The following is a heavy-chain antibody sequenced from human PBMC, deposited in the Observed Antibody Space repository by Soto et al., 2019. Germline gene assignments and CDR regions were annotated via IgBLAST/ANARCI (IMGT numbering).Heavy chain of an antibody. D-gene: IGHD1-26*01. Sequence: QVQLVESGGGEVQPGRSLRLSCAASGFTFSSYGMHWVRQAPGKGLEWVAVILYDGSNKYYADSVKGRFTISRDNSKNTLYLQMNSLRAEDTAVYYCAKAVGATTDWFDPWGQGTLVTVSS. V-gene: IGHV3-30*18. CDR2: ILYDGSNK. CDR1: GFTFSSYG. J-gene: IGHJ5*02. CDR3: AKAVGATTDWFDP.